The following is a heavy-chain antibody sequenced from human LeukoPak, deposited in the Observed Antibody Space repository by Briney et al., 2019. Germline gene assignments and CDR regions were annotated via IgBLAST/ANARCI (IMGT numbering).Heavy chain of an antibody. CDR1: GYTLTSYG. V-gene: IGHV1-18*01. J-gene: IGHJ4*02. Sequence: ASVKVSCKASGYTLTSYGISWVRQAPGQGLEWMGWISAYNGNTNYAQKLQGRVTMTTDTSTSTGYMELRSLRSDDTAVYYCARDYGAGSYGDYWGQGTLVTVSS. CDR2: ISAYNGNT. D-gene: IGHD3-10*01. CDR3: ARDYGAGSYGDY.